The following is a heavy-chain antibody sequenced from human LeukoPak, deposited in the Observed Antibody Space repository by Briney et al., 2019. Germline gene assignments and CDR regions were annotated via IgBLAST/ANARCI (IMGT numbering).Heavy chain of an antibody. V-gene: IGHV3-49*04. Sequence: GGALRLSCTASGFTFGDYAMSWVRQAPGKGLEWVGFIRSEAYGGTTEYAASVKGRFTISRNDSKSIAYLQMNSLKTEDTAVYYCTRGRLIYSSGFGYWGQGTLVTVSS. J-gene: IGHJ4*02. CDR2: IRSEAYGGTT. CDR1: GFTFGDYA. CDR3: TRGRLIYSSGFGY. D-gene: IGHD6-19*01.